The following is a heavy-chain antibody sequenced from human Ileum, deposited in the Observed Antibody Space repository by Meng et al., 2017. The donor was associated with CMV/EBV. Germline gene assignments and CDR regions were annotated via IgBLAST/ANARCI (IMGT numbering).Heavy chain of an antibody. Sequence: SCKASGYTFTSHDINWVRQAPGKGLEWVSAISGSGGSTYYADSVKGRFTISRDNSKNTLYLQMNSLRAEDTAVYYCAKVRVVEMAFMAVWGQGTTVTVSS. CDR2: ISGSGGST. CDR3: AKVRVVEMAFMAV. D-gene: IGHD5-24*01. CDR1: GYTFTSHD. V-gene: IGHV3-23*01. J-gene: IGHJ6*02.